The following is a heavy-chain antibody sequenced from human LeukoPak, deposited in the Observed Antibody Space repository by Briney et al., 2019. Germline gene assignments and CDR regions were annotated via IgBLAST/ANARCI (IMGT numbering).Heavy chain of an antibody. D-gene: IGHD2-8*02. CDR3: AKDVWWSVS. CDR1: GSTFSNHA. J-gene: IGHJ5*02. V-gene: IGHV3-23*01. CDR2: ISADAVDT. Sequence: GGSLRLSCVASGSTFSNHAMTWVRQAPGKGLEWVSAISADAVDTFYAPSVKGRFTISRDNSKNTLYLQINSLRAEDTAMYYCAKDVWWSVSWGQGTLVTVSS.